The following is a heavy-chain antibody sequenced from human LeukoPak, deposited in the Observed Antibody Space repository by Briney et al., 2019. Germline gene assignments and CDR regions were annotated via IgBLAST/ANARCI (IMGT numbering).Heavy chain of an antibody. Sequence: PSETLSLTCAVSGGSISSGGYSWSWIRQPPGKGLEWVGYIYHSGSTYYHPSLKSRVTISVDRSKNPFSLKLISVTAADTAVYYCARGTGIVGATPFDYWGQGTLVTVSS. CDR1: GGSISSGGYS. V-gene: IGHV4-30-2*01. CDR3: ARGTGIVGATPFDY. D-gene: IGHD1-26*01. J-gene: IGHJ4*02. CDR2: IYHSGST.